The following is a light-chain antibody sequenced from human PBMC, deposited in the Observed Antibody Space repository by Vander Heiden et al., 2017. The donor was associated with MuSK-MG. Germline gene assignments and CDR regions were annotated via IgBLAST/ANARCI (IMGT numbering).Light chain of an antibody. CDR1: SSNIGSNY. J-gene: IGLJ3*02. Sequence: QSVLTQPPSASGTPGPRVTISCSGSSSNIGSNYVYWYQQLPGTAPKLLIYRNNQRPSGVPDRFSGSKSGTSASLAISGLRSEDEADYYCAAWDDSLSGHWVFGGGTKLTVL. CDR2: RNN. V-gene: IGLV1-47*01. CDR3: AAWDDSLSGHWV.